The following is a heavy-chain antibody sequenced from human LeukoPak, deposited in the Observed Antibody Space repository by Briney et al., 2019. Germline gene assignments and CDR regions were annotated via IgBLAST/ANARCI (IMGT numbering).Heavy chain of an antibody. CDR3: ARDLDYYGSGSGGFDY. CDR2: IYHSGST. V-gene: IGHV4-4*02. D-gene: IGHD3-10*01. CDR1: GFTFSSCSM. Sequence: GSLRLSCAASGFTFSSCSMNWVRQAPGKGLEWIGEIYHSGSTNYNPSLKSRVTISVDKSKNQFSLKLSSVTAVDTAVYYCARDLDYYGSGSGGFDYWAREPWSPSPQ. J-gene: IGHJ4*02.